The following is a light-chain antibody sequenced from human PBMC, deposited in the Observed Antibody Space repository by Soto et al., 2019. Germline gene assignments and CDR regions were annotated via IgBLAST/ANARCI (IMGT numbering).Light chain of an antibody. CDR1: QSVGSL. CDR3: PQRTNWMWT. V-gene: IGKV3-11*01. Sequence: EIVLTQSQGTLFLSPGERAILSGRASQSVGSLLAWYQHNPGQAPRLLILDASYRDAGIPARFRGSGSGTECTLTIDSLEPEDVEVYYCPQRTNWMWTFCPGTKVDIK. CDR2: DAS. J-gene: IGKJ1*01.